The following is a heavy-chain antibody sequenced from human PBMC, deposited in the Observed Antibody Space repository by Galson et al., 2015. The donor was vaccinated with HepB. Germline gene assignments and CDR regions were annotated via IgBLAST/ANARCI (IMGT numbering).Heavy chain of an antibody. V-gene: IGHV3-23*01. CDR3: ATRSGASGWYSYFQH. Sequence: SLRLSCAASGFSFTRYAMTWVRQAPGKGLEWVSSITSSGGNSYYTDSVKGRFTVSRDNSKNTLLLQLNSLRAEDTAMYFCATRSGASGWYSYFQHWGQGTLVTVSS. CDR1: GFSFTRYA. J-gene: IGHJ1*01. CDR2: ITSSGGNS. D-gene: IGHD6-19*01.